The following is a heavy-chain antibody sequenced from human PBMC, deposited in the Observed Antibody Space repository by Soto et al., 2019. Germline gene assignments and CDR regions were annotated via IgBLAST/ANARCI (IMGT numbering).Heavy chain of an antibody. J-gene: IGHJ4*02. CDR1: GFTFSSYG. D-gene: IGHD6-19*01. CDR2: IWYDGSNK. V-gene: IGHV3-33*01. Sequence: QVQLAESGGGVVQPGRSLRLSCAASGFTFSSYGMHWVRQAPGKGLEWVAVIWYDGSNKYYADSVKGRFTISRDNSKNTLYLQMNSLRAEDTAVYYCARDREYSSGWYIDYWGQGTLVTVSS. CDR3: ARDREYSSGWYIDY.